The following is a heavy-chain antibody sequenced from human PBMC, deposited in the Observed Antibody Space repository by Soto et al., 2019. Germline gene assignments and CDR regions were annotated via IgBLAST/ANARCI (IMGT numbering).Heavy chain of an antibody. CDR3: ARDRYSYDSRAYQGVDWYFDL. D-gene: IGHD3-22*01. V-gene: IGHV3-21*01. CDR1: GFTFRTYT. J-gene: IGHJ2*01. CDR2: IRGFSPYT. Sequence: PGGSLRLSCISSGFTFRTYTINWVRQAPGEGLEWVSGIRGFSPYTFYAESVKGRFTISRHNAKNSLYLQMNSLRAEDTAVYYCARDRYSYDSRAYQGVDWYFDLWGRGTLVTVSS.